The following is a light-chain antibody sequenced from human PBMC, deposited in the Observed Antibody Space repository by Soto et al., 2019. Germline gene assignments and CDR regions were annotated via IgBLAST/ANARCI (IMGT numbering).Light chain of an antibody. CDR2: AAS. CDR3: QNLDSAAFT. J-gene: IGKJ3*01. V-gene: IGKV1-27*01. Sequence: DIQMTQSPSSLSASVGDRVTITCRASLGISNYLAWYQQKPGKVPKLLIYAASTLQSGVPSRFSGSGSGTDFILTISSLQPEDVATYYCQNLDSAAFTFGPGTKVDIK. CDR1: LGISNY.